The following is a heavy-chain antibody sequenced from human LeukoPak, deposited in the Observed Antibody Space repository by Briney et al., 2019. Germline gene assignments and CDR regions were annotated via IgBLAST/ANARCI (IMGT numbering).Heavy chain of an antibody. CDR1: GYSFTSYW. J-gene: IGHJ4*02. D-gene: IGHD3-10*01. CDR3: ARHLMVRGVITLADY. V-gene: IGHV5-51*01. Sequence: GESLKISCKGSGYSFTSYWIGWVRQMPGKGLEWMGIIYPGDSDTRNSPSFQGQVTISADKSISTAYLQWSSLKASDTAMYYCARHLMVRGVITLADYWGQGTLVTVSS. CDR2: IYPGDSDT.